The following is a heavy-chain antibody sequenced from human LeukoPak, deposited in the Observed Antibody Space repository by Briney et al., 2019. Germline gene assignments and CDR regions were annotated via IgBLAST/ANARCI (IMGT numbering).Heavy chain of an antibody. CDR3: ARDWRNKYSNSWSRGEWYFDL. CDR2: IKQDGSEK. CDR1: GFTFSRYW. D-gene: IGHD6-13*01. Sequence: GGSLRLSCAASGFTFSRYWMSWVRQAPGKGLEWVANIKQDGSEKYYVDSVRGRFTISRDNAKNSLYLQMNSLTAEDTALYYCARDWRNKYSNSWSRGEWYFDLWGRGTLVSVSS. V-gene: IGHV3-7*01. J-gene: IGHJ2*01.